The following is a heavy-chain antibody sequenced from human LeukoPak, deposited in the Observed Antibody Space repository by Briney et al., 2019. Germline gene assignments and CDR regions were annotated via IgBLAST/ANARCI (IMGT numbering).Heavy chain of an antibody. D-gene: IGHD4-11*01. V-gene: IGHV3-21*01. CDR1: GFTFSSYA. J-gene: IGHJ4*02. Sequence: GGSLRLSCAASGFTFSSYAITWVRQAPGKGLEWVSSISSSSSYIYYADSVKGRFTISRDNAKNSLYLQMNSLRAEDTAVYYCARAPDDYSNYPPDYWGQGTLVTVSS. CDR3: ARAPDDYSNYPPDY. CDR2: ISSSSSYI.